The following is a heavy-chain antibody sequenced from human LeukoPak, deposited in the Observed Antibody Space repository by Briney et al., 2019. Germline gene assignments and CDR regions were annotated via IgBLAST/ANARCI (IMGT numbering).Heavy chain of an antibody. V-gene: IGHV3-33*01. D-gene: IGHD4-17*01. CDR3: AREQGDYIDY. CDR1: GLTFSSYG. CDR2: IWNDGRNK. Sequence: PGRSLRLSCEASGLTFSSYGMHWVRQAPGKGLEWVAVIWNDGRNKYYADSVKGRFTISRDNSKNMLYLQMNSLRAEDTAVYYCAREQGDYIDYWGQGSLVTVSS. J-gene: IGHJ4*02.